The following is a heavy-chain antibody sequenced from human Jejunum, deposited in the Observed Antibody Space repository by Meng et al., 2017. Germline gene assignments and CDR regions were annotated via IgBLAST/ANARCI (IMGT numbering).Heavy chain of an antibody. D-gene: IGHD3-22*01. Sequence: GESLKISCAASGFSFSDSAMHWVRQASGKSPEWVGRIRSSPNNYATAYAASVKARFTISRDDSKNTAYLQMNSLKTEDTAVYYCSSYHYDSSGYYESYWGQGTLVTVSS. J-gene: IGHJ4*02. CDR1: GFSFSDSA. V-gene: IGHV3-73*01. CDR3: SSYHYDSSGYYESY. CDR2: IRSSPNNYAT.